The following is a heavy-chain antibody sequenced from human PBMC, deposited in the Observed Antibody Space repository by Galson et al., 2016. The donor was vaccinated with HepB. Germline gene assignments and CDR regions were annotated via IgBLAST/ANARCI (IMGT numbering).Heavy chain of an antibody. V-gene: IGHV3-20*04. Sequence: SLRLSCAASGFTFDDFGMSWVRQVPGRGLEWVSSINWNGGSTNYADSVMGRLTIFRDNAENSLYLQMHGLRVADTAFYYCARVGDSSGYYPFDYWGQGSLVTVSS. J-gene: IGHJ4*02. CDR3: ARVGDSSGYYPFDY. D-gene: IGHD3-22*01. CDR2: INWNGGST. CDR1: GFTFDDFG.